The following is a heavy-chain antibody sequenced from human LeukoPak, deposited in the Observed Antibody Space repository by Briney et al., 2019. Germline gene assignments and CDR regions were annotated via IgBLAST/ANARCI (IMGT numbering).Heavy chain of an antibody. CDR1: GGSISSSSYY. D-gene: IGHD2-21*01. V-gene: IGHV4-39*01. CDR3: ARQLGYCDGTRCFGHYAVDV. CDR2: IYYSGST. Sequence: SETLSLTCTVSGGSISSSSYYWGWIRQPPGKGLEWIGSIYYSGSTYYNTSLKSRVTTSVDTSKNQFSLKLRSVSAPDTPVYYCARQLGYCDGTRCFGHYAVDVWGQGTTVTVSS. J-gene: IGHJ6*02.